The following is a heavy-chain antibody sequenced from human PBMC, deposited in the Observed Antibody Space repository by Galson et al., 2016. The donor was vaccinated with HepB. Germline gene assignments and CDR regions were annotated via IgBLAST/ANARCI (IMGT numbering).Heavy chain of an antibody. V-gene: IGHV3-23*01. CDR1: GFTLSSCRCA. D-gene: IGHD2-8*01. J-gene: IGHJ3*01. CDR3: VRDGYTDGRDAFDG. Sequence: SLRLSCAASGFTLSSCRCAMSWARPAPGKGLEWVAGITDTGINSYYADSVKGRFTVSRDNSRNTVYLQMDSLRAEDPAVYYFVRDGYTDGRDAFDGWGRGTMLTVSS. CDR2: ITDTGINS.